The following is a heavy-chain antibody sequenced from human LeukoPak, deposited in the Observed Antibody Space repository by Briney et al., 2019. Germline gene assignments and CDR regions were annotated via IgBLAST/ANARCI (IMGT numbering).Heavy chain of an antibody. CDR1: GYSISSGYY. V-gene: IGHV4-38-2*02. Sequence: SETLSLTCTVSGYSISSGYYWGWIRQPPGKGLEWIGSIYHSGSTYYNPSLKSRVTISVDTSKNQFSLKLSSVTAADTAVYYCARAPDYDILTEGFDYWGQGTLVTVSS. CDR2: IYHSGST. J-gene: IGHJ4*02. CDR3: ARAPDYDILTEGFDY. D-gene: IGHD3-9*01.